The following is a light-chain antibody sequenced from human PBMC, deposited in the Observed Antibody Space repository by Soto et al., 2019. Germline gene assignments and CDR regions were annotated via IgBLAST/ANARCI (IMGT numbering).Light chain of an antibody. CDR2: GNN. J-gene: IGLJ2*01. Sequence: QSVLTQPPSVSGNPGQRVTISCTGSSSNIGSIYDVSWYQQLPGTAPRLLIYGNNNRASGVPDRFSGSKSGTSASLAITGLQAEDEADYYCQSYDSSLSASVFGGGTQLTVL. V-gene: IGLV1-40*01. CDR1: SSNIGSIYD. CDR3: QSYDSSLSASV.